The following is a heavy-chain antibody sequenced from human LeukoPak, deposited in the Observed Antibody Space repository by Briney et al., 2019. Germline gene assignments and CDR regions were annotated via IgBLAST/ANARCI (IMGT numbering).Heavy chain of an antibody. J-gene: IGHJ4*02. CDR2: ITTYNGNT. V-gene: IGHV1-18*01. CDR3: ARDFDDYTRTDFDY. Sequence: ASVKVSCKASGYTFTTYGISWVRQAPGQGLEWMGCITTYNGNTNYAPRLQGRVTMTTDTSTSTVYMELESLRSDDTAVYYCARDFDDYTRTDFDYWDQGTLVTVSS. D-gene: IGHD4-11*01. CDR1: GYTFTTYG.